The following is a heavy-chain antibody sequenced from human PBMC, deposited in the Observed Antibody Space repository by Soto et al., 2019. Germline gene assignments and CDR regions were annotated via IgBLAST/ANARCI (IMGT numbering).Heavy chain of an antibody. CDR1: DFPFDSYN. Sequence: EAQLVESGGGLVPPGGSMRLSCVGSDFPFDSYNMNWVRQAPGKGLEWISYISTTSGTIYYADAVKGRFTISRDNAKRSLYLQMSSLRDEDTAVYFCAMSPGFYYGVDVWGHGTSVNVSS. V-gene: IGHV3-48*02. J-gene: IGHJ6*02. D-gene: IGHD3-10*01. CDR3: AMSPGFYYGVDV. CDR2: ISTTSGTI.